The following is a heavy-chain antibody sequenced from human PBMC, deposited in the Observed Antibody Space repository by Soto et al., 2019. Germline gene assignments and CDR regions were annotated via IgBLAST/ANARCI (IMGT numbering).Heavy chain of an antibody. CDR1: GFTFSSYA. V-gene: IGHV3-30-3*01. CDR3: ARDREVGAVGGSLDY. D-gene: IGHD6-19*01. J-gene: IGHJ4*02. CDR2: ISYDGSNK. Sequence: QVQLVESGGGVVQPGRSLRLSCAASGFTFSSYAMHWVRQAPGKGLEWVAVISYDGSNKYYADSVKGRFTISRDNSKNPVYLQMDSLRGGEKAVYYCARDREVGAVGGSLDYWGQGTLVTVSS.